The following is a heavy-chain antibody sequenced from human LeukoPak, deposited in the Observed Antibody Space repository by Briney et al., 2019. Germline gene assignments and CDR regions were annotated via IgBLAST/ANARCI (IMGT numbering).Heavy chain of an antibody. CDR2: INPNSGGT. D-gene: IGHD6-13*01. V-gene: IGHV1-2*02. CDR3: ARQSSSWYHWFDP. Sequence: GASVKVSCKASGYTFTGYYMHWVRQAPGQGLEWMGWINPNSGGTNYAQKFQGRATMTRDTSISTAYMELSRLRSDDTAVYYCARQSSSWYHWFDPWGQGTLVTVSS. J-gene: IGHJ5*02. CDR1: GYTFTGYY.